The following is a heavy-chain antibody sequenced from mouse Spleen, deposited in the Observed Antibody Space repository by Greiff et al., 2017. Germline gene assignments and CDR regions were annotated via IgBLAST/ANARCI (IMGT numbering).Heavy chain of an antibody. Sequence: QVQLQQPGAELVMPGASVKLSCKASGYTFTSYWMHWVKQRPGQGLEWIGEIDPSDSYTNYNQKFKGKATLTVDKSSSTAYMQLSSLTSEDSAVYYCARRDYRYDWFAYWGQGTLVTVSA. J-gene: IGHJ3*01. CDR3: ARRDYRYDWFAY. CDR2: IDPSDSYT. CDR1: GYTFTSYW. V-gene: IGHV1-69*01. D-gene: IGHD2-14*01.